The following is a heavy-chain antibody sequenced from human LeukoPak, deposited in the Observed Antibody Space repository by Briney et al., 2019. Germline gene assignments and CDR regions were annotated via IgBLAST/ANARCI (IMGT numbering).Heavy chain of an antibody. V-gene: IGHV3-7*01. CDR1: GFTFSNYW. Sequence: GGSLRLSRAASGFTFSNYWMSWVRQAPGKGLEWVANIKFDGNDKFYVDSVKGRFTISRDNAKNLLYLQMSSLRAEDTAVYFCARLSYWVFEIWGQGTMVTVSS. J-gene: IGHJ3*02. D-gene: IGHD2-21*01. CDR3: ARLSYWVFEI. CDR2: IKFDGNDK.